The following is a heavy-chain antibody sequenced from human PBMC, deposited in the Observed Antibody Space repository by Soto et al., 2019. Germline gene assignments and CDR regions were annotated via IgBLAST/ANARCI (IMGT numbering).Heavy chain of an antibody. V-gene: IGHV3-23*01. Sequence: EVQLLESGGGLVQPGGSLRVSCAASGFTFSSYAMSWVRQAPGKGLEWVSVVSGSGGSTYYADSVKGRFTISRDNAKNSLYLQMNSLRAEDTAVYYCARDHERGQQPNRPIDYWGQGTLVTVSS. CDR3: ARDHERGQQPNRPIDY. J-gene: IGHJ4*02. D-gene: IGHD6-13*01. CDR1: GFTFSSYA. CDR2: VSGSGGST.